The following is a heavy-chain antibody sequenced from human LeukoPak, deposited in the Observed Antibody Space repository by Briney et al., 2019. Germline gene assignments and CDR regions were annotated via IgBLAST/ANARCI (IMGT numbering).Heavy chain of an antibody. D-gene: IGHD6-13*01. V-gene: IGHV3-30*18. J-gene: IGHJ4*02. Sequence: GGSLRLSCAAAGFTFSSYGMHWVRQAPGKGLEWVAVISYDGSNKYYADSVKGRFTISRDNSKNTLYLQMNSLRAEDTAVYYCAKNDADSSSWYYFDYWGQGTLVTVSS. CDR2: ISYDGSNK. CDR1: GFTFSSYG. CDR3: AKNDADSSSWYYFDY.